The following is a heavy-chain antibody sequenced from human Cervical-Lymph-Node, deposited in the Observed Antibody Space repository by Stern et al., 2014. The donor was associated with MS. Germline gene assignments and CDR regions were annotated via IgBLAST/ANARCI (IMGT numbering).Heavy chain of an antibody. V-gene: IGHV5-51*03. D-gene: IGHD6-6*01. CDR3: ARLYSRSSGIEPFDP. J-gene: IGHJ5*02. Sequence: EVQLVESGAEVKKPGESLKISCKGSGYSFTSYWIGWVRQIPGKGLEWMGVIYPGDSDTRYSPSFQGQVTIAADKSITTAYLQWSSLKASDTAVYYCARLYSRSSGIEPFDPWGQGTLVTVSS. CDR1: GYSFTSYW. CDR2: IYPGDSDT.